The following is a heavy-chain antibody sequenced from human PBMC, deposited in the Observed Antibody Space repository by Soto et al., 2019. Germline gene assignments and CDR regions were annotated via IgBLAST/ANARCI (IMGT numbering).Heavy chain of an antibody. D-gene: IGHD3-22*01. CDR3: AKGAAYYYDSSGFQN. Sequence: PGGSLRLSCAASGFTFSSYGMHWVRQAPGKGLEWVAVISYDGSNKYYADSVKGRFTISRDNSKNTLYLQMNSLRAEDTAVYYCAKGAAYYYDSSGFQNWGQGTLVTVSS. CDR1: GFTFSSYG. J-gene: IGHJ1*01. CDR2: ISYDGSNK. V-gene: IGHV3-30*18.